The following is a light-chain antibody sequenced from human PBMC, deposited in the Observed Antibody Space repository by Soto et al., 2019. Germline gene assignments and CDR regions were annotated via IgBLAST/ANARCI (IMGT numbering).Light chain of an antibody. CDR1: QSVSTN. CDR2: GAY. Sequence: EIVMTQSPATLSVSPGASATLSCRASQSVSTNLAWYQQKPGQVPRVLIYGAYTRASGIPGRFSGSGSGTDFTLTISRLEPEDFAVYYCQQYGTSPVTFGQGTRLEIK. V-gene: IGKV3-15*01. J-gene: IGKJ5*01. CDR3: QQYGTSPVT.